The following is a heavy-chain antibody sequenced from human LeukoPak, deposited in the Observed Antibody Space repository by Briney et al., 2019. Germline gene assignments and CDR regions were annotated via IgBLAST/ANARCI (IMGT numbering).Heavy chain of an antibody. CDR1: GGSFSGYY. V-gene: IGHV4-34*01. Sequence: SETLSLTCAVYGGSFSGYYWSWIRQPPGKGLEWIGEINHSGSTNYNPSLKSRVTISVDTSKNQFSLKLSSVTAADTAVHYCAGGLRYYDILTGYYTYYFDYWGQGTLVTVSS. D-gene: IGHD3-9*01. CDR2: INHSGST. CDR3: AGGLRYYDILTGYYTYYFDY. J-gene: IGHJ4*02.